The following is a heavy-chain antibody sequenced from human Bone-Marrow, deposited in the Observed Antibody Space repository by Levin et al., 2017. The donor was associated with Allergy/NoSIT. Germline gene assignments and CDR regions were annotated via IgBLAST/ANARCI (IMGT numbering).Heavy chain of an antibody. D-gene: IGHD3-16*01. CDR3: AKGLQGAVYYYYMDV. J-gene: IGHJ6*03. V-gene: IGHV3-30*18. CDR1: GFTFGSYG. Sequence: PGGSLRLSCAASGFTFGSYGMHWVRQAPGKGLEWVAFMSYDGSNIDYGDSVKGRFSISRDNSKNTVFLQMNSLRVDDTAVYYCAKGLQGAVYYYYMDVWGKGTTVIVSS. CDR2: MSYDGSNI.